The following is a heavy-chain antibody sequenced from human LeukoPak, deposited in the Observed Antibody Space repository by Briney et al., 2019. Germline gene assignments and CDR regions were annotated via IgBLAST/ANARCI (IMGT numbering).Heavy chain of an antibody. J-gene: IGHJ4*02. D-gene: IGHD3-3*01. CDR1: GFTFSSYG. Sequence: GRSLRLSCAASGFTFSSYGMHWVRQAPGKGLEWVAVISYDGSNKYYADSVKGRFTISRDNSKNTLYLQMNSLRAEDTAVYYCAKPLWSGYYNFDYWGQGTLVTVSS. CDR2: ISYDGSNK. CDR3: AKPLWSGYYNFDY. V-gene: IGHV3-30*18.